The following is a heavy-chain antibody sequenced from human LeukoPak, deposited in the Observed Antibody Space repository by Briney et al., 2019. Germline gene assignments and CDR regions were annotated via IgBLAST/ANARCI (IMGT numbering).Heavy chain of an antibody. J-gene: IGHJ6*03. D-gene: IGHD1-26*01. CDR3: ARDPYSGRYSDYYFYYMDL. Sequence: GGSLRLSCAASGFSFSNYNMNWARQTPGKGLEWVSSITSSGSYIYYADSVKGRFTISRDNAENSPYLQMNSLRAEDTAVYYCARDPYSGRYSDYYFYYMDLWGKGTTVTVSS. CDR1: GFSFSNYN. CDR2: ITSSGSYI. V-gene: IGHV3-21*01.